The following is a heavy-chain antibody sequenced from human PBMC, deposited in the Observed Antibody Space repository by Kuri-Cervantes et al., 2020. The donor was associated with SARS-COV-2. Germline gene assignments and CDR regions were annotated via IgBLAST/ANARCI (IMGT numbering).Heavy chain of an antibody. V-gene: IGHV1-69*13. CDR2: IIPIFGTA. CDR3: ASRPYSSGWYEGIDY. D-gene: IGHD6-19*01. J-gene: IGHJ4*02. CDR1: GYTFTGYY. Sequence: SVKVSCKAPGYTFTGYYMHWVRQAPGQGLEWMGRIIPIFGTANYAQKFQGRVTITADESTSIAYMELSSLRSEDTAVYYCASRPYSSGWYEGIDYWGQGTLVTVSS.